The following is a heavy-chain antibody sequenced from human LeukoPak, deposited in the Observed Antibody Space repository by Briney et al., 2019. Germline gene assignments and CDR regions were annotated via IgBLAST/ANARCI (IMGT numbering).Heavy chain of an antibody. D-gene: IGHD6-19*01. V-gene: IGHV5-10-1*01. J-gene: IGHJ4*02. Sequence: GESLQISCKGSGYRFTNNWITWVRQLPGKGLEWMGRIDPSDSYSNYSPSFQGHVTISIDKSISTAYLQWSSLKASDTAMYYCARGRGWADYWGQGTLVTVSS. CDR3: ARGRGWADY. CDR2: IDPSDSYS. CDR1: GYRFTNNW.